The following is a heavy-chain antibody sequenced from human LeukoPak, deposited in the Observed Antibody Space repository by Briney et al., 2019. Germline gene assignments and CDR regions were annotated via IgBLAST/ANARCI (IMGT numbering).Heavy chain of an antibody. CDR3: ASWDYGSGSYYYYFYGMDV. J-gene: IGHJ6*02. D-gene: IGHD3-10*01. CDR2: IYYSGST. V-gene: IGHV4-39*01. CDR1: GGPISSSSYY. Sequence: PSETLSLTCTVSGGPISSSSYYWGWIRQPPGKGLEWLGSIYYSGSTYYNPSLKSRVTISVDTSKNPFSLKLSSVTAADPAVYYCASWDYGSGSYYYYFYGMDVWGQGTTVTVSS.